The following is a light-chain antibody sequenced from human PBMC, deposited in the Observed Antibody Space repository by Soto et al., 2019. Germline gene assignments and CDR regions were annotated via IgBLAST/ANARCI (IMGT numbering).Light chain of an antibody. J-gene: IGKJ1*01. V-gene: IGKV3-15*01. CDR2: GAS. CDR1: QSVSSN. Sequence: EIVMTDSPATLSVSPGERASLSCRASQSVSSNLAWYQHKPGQAPRLLSYGASTRATGIPARFSGSGSGTEFTLTISSLQSEDFVLYYCHQYNNWPQWTFGQGTKV. CDR3: HQYNNWPQWT.